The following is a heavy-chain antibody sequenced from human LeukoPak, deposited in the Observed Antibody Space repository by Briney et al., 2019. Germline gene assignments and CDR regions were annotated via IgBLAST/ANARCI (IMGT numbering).Heavy chain of an antibody. CDR1: GGTFSSYA. CDR3: ARDHCSSTSCYSENWFDP. Sequence: SVKVSCKASGGTFSSYAISWVRQAPGQGLEWMGGIIPIFGTANYAQKFQGRVTITTDESTSTAYMELGSLRSEDTAVYYCARDHCSSTSCYSENWFDPWGQGTLVTVSS. CDR2: IIPIFGTA. V-gene: IGHV1-69*05. D-gene: IGHD2-2*01. J-gene: IGHJ5*02.